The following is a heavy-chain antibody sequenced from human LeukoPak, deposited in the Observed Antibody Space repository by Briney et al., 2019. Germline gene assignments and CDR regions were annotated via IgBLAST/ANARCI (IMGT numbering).Heavy chain of an antibody. J-gene: IGHJ4*02. CDR3: ARSQFEWELLPVFDY. CDR1: AYGFTSYC. V-gene: IGHV5-51*01. D-gene: IGHD1-26*01. Sequence: AEALLISSWASAYGFTSYCIGCVRHLTRQGLGWMGDIYPGDSDTRYSPSFQGQVPISADKSISTAYLQWSSLKASDTAMYYCARSQFEWELLPVFDYWGQGTLVTVSS. CDR2: IYPGDSDT.